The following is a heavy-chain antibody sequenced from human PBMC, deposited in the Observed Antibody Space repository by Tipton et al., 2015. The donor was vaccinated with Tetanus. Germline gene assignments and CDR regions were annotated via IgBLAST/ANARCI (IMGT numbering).Heavy chain of an antibody. CDR2: IYYSGST. CDR3: ASHIAAAGKGYFDY. V-gene: IGHV4-30-4*01. Sequence: TLSLTCTVSGGSISSSSYYWSWIRQPPGKGLEWIGYIYYSGSTYYNPSLKSRVTISVDTSKNQFSLKLSSVTAADTAVYYCASHIAAAGKGYFDYWGQGTLVTVSS. D-gene: IGHD6-13*01. J-gene: IGHJ4*02. CDR1: GGSISSSSYY.